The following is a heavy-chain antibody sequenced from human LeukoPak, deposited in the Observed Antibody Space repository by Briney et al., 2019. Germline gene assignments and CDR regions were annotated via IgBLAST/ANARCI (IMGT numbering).Heavy chain of an antibody. D-gene: IGHD4-17*01. J-gene: IGHJ1*01. CDR1: GGSISSYY. CDR3: ARHRDYGDYTYFQH. CDR2: IYYSGST. V-gene: IGHV4-59*01. Sequence: SETLSLTCTVSGGSISSYYWRWIRQPPGKGLEWIGYIYYSGSTNYNPSLKSRVTISVDTSKNQFSLKLSSVTAADTAVYYCARHRDYGDYTYFQHWGQGTLVTVSS.